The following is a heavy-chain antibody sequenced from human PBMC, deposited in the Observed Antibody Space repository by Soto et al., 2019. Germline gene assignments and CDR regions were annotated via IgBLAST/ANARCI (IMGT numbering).Heavy chain of an antibody. CDR3: ARDLTLFDD. CDR1: GFTFSSYS. CDR2: IGRSSATI. Sequence: PGGSLRLSCAASGFTFSSYSMNWVRQAPGKGLEWVSYIGRSSATIYYADSVKGRFTISRDNAKNSLYLQMNSLRADDTAVYYCARDLTLFDDWGQGTLVNVAS. J-gene: IGHJ4*02. V-gene: IGHV3-48*01.